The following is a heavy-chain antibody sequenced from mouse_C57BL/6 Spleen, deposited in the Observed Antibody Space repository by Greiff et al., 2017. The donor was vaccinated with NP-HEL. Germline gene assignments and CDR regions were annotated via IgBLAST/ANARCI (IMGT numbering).Heavy chain of an antibody. CDR2: INPYNGGT. CDR1: GYTFTDYY. D-gene: IGHD3-2*02. V-gene: IGHV1-19*01. Sequence: EVKLVESGPVLVKPGASVKMSCKASGYTFTDYYMNWVKQSHGKSLEWIGVINPYNGGTSYNQKFKGKATLTVDKSSSTAYMELNSLTSEDSAVYYCARPAQVPVENFDYWGQGTTLTVSS. CDR3: ARPAQVPVENFDY. J-gene: IGHJ2*01.